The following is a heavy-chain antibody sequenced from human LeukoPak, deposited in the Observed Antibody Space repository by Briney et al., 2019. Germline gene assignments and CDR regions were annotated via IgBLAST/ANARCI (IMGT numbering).Heavy chain of an antibody. J-gene: IGHJ6*02. V-gene: IGHV3-48*02. CDR1: GFTFSSYR. D-gene: IGHD1-26*01. CDR3: ARVRDSGSYSDYGMDV. CDR2: ISSSSSTI. Sequence: PGGSLRLSCAASGFTFSSYRMNWVRQAPGKGLEWVSYISSSSSTIYYADSVKGRFTISRDNAKNSLYLQMNSLRDEDTAVYYCARVRDSGSYSDYGMDVWGQGTTVTVSS.